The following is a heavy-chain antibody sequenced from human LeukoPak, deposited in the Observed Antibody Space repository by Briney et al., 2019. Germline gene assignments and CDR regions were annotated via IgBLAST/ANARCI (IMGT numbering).Heavy chain of an antibody. Sequence: GGSLRLSCAASGFTFSSYAMSWVRQAPGKGLEWVSYISSSSSIIYYADSVKGRFTISRDNAKNSLYLQMNSLRAEDTAVYYCARDLYLGIAAASPFDYWGQGTLVTVSS. J-gene: IGHJ4*02. CDR3: ARDLYLGIAAASPFDY. CDR1: GFTFSSYA. V-gene: IGHV3-48*01. CDR2: ISSSSSII. D-gene: IGHD6-13*01.